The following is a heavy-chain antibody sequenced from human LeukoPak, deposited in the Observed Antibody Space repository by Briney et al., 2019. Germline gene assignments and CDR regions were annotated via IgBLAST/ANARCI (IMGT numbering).Heavy chain of an antibody. CDR1: GFTFNTYW. Sequence: GGSLRLSCTASGFTFNTYWMSWVRQAPGKGLEWVSVIYSGGSTYYADSVKGRFTISRDNSMNTLYLQMNSLRAEDTAVYYCAGIAAAGTRGLDYWGQGTLVTVSS. J-gene: IGHJ4*02. CDR3: AGIAAAGTRGLDY. V-gene: IGHV3-66*01. D-gene: IGHD6-13*01. CDR2: IYSGGST.